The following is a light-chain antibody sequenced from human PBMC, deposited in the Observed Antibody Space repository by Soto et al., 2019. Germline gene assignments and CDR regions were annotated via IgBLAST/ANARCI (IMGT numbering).Light chain of an antibody. CDR1: SSDVGGYNY. J-gene: IGLJ1*01. CDR3: SSYTSSSTLHV. Sequence: QSVLTQPASVSGSPVHSITISCTGTSSDVGGYNYVSWYQQHPGKAPKLMIYDVSNRPSGVSNRFSGSKSGNTASLAISGLQAEDEADYYCSSYTSSSTLHVFGTGTKVTVL. CDR2: DVS. V-gene: IGLV2-14*01.